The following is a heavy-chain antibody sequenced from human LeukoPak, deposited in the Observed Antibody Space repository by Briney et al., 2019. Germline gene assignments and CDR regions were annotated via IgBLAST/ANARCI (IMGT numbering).Heavy chain of an antibody. CDR2: IYYSGST. D-gene: IGHD1-26*01. Sequence: SETLSLTCTVSGGSISSGGYSWSWIRQHPGKGLEWIGYIYYSGSTYYNPSLKSRVTISVDTSKNQFSLKLSSVTAADTAVYYCARQVGALTFDYWGQGTLVTVSS. J-gene: IGHJ4*02. CDR1: GGSISSGGYS. CDR3: ARQVGALTFDY. V-gene: IGHV4-31*03.